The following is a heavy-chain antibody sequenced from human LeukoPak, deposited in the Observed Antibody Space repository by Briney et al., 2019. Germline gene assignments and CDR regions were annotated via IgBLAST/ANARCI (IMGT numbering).Heavy chain of an antibody. Sequence: APVKVSCKPSGYTFTSYNMHWVRQAPGQRLEWMGFVNCRDASTTYAQKFQGRVTMTRDTSTSTVYMELSGLRSEDTAVYHCARDQRWLQADYWGQGTQVTVSS. V-gene: IGHV1-46*01. D-gene: IGHD5-24*01. CDR1: GYTFTSYN. J-gene: IGHJ4*02. CDR2: VNCRDAST. CDR3: ARDQRWLQADY.